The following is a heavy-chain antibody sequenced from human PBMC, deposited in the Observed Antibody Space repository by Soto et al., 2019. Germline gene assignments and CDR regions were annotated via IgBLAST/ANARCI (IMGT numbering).Heavy chain of an antibody. CDR2: IDNGGTTT. J-gene: IGHJ1*01. Sequence: GGSLRLSCEASGFSFSSRWMHWVRQAPGKGLVWVSRIDNGGTTTAYADSVKGRFTISRDDAKNSLYLQMNSLRAEDTAVYYCAREIGYRSGPYAEYFQHWGQGTLVTVSS. CDR3: AREIGYRSGPYAEYFQH. CDR1: GFSFSSRW. V-gene: IGHV3-74*01. D-gene: IGHD6-19*01.